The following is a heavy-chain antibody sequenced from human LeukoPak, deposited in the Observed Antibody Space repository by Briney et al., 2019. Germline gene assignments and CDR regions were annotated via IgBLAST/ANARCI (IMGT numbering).Heavy chain of an antibody. V-gene: IGHV5-51*01. D-gene: IGHD6-19*01. J-gene: IGHJ4*02. CDR1: GYSFTSYW. Sequence: GESLKISCKGSGYSFTSYWIGWVRQVPGKGLEWMGIIYPGDSDTRYSPSFQGQVTISADKSISTAYLQWSSLKASDTAMYYCARQGGQWLAPEYYFDYWGQGTLVTVSS. CDR2: IYPGDSDT. CDR3: ARQGGQWLAPEYYFDY.